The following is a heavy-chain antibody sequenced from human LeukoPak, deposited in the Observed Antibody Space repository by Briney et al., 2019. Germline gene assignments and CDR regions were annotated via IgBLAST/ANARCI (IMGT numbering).Heavy chain of an antibody. CDR1: GYTFTSYY. CDR3: ARGSRPFGVVAYDAFDI. Sequence: GASVKVSCKASGYTFTSYYMHWVRQAPGQGLEWMGIINPSGGSTSYAQKFQGRVTMTRDTSTSTVYMELSSLRSEDTAVYYCARGSRPFGVVAYDAFDIWGQGTMVTVSS. V-gene: IGHV1-46*01. D-gene: IGHD3-3*01. CDR2: INPSGGST. J-gene: IGHJ3*02.